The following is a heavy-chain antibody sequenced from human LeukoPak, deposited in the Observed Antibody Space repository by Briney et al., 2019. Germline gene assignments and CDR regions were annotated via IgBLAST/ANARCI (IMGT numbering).Heavy chain of an antibody. V-gene: IGHV3-7*01. Sequence: PGGSLRFYCAASGFTFSSYWMSWVRQAPGKGLEWVANIKQDGSEKYYVDSVKGRFTISRDNSKNSLYLQMNSLRAEDTALYYCAREAGAVPGDDYWGQGTLVTVSS. CDR3: AREAGAVPGDDY. J-gene: IGHJ4*02. CDR2: IKQDGSEK. D-gene: IGHD1-26*01. CDR1: GFTFSSYW.